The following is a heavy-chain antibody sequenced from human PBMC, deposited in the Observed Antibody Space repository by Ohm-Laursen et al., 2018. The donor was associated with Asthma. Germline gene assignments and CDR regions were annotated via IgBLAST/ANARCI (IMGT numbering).Heavy chain of an antibody. V-gene: IGHV3-33*08. D-gene: IGHD4-17*01. CDR2: IWYDGSNK. CDR1: GITVSVNY. Sequence: SLRLSCAASGITVSVNYMSWVRQAPGKGLEWVAVIWYDGSNKYYADSVKGRFTISRDNSKNTLYLQMNSLRAEDTAVYYCARDAVTTSHSYYYYGMDVWGQGTTVTVSS. J-gene: IGHJ6*02. CDR3: ARDAVTTSHSYYYYGMDV.